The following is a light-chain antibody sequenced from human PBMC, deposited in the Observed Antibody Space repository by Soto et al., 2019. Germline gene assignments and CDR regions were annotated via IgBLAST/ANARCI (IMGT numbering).Light chain of an antibody. CDR2: SSS. CDR1: TGAVTSDYY. J-gene: IGLJ1*01. CDR3: LLYFGGTQV. V-gene: IGLV7-43*01. Sequence: QAVVTQEPSLTVSPGGTVTLTCASSTGAVTSDYYANWFQQKPGQAPKARIYSSSNEYSWTPARFSGSLLGGKAALTLSGVQPEDEAEYYCLLYFGGTQVFGTGTKVTVL.